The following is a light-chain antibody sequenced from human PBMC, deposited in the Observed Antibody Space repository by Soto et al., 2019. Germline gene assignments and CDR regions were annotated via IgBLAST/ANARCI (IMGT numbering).Light chain of an antibody. J-gene: IGKJ4*01. CDR3: QQYGSSPLT. V-gene: IGKV3-20*01. Sequence: IVLMQSPGTLSLSPGERATLSCRASPSVSSSYLAWYQQKPGQAPRLLIYVASSRATGIPDRFSGSGSGTDFTLTISRLEPEDLPGYYCQQYGSSPLTFGGGTRVEIK. CDR1: PSVSSSY. CDR2: VAS.